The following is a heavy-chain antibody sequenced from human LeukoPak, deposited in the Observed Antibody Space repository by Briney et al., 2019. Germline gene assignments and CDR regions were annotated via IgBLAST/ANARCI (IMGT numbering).Heavy chain of an antibody. CDR3: ARMTAAGDY. CDR2: IRSSSSYI. D-gene: IGHD6-13*01. J-gene: IGHJ4*02. Sequence: GGSLRLSCAASGFTLSSYSMNWVRPAPGKGLEWVSSIRSSSSYIYYADSVKGRFTISRDNAKNSLYLQMNSLRAEDTAVYYCARMTAAGDYWGQGTLVTVSS. V-gene: IGHV3-21*01. CDR1: GFTLSSYS.